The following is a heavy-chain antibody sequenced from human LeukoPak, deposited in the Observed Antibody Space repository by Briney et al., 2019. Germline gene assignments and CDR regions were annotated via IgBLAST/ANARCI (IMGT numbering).Heavy chain of an antibody. Sequence: PSETLSLTCAVYGGSFSGYYWSWIRQPPGKGLEWIGEINHSGGTNYNPSLKSRVTISVDTSKNQFSLKLSSVTAADTAVYYCARPSVGYWFDPWGQGTLVTVSS. D-gene: IGHD1-26*01. J-gene: IGHJ5*02. CDR1: GGSFSGYY. CDR2: INHSGGT. CDR3: ARPSVGYWFDP. V-gene: IGHV4-34*01.